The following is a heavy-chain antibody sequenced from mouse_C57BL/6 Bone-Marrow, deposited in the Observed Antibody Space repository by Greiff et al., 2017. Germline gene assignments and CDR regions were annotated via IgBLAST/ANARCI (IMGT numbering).Heavy chain of an antibody. J-gene: IGHJ4*01. Sequence: VQLQQSDAELVQPGASVKISCKASGYTFTDYTIPWMKQRPEQGLEWIGYINPTDGSTNYNDKFKGKATLTADKSSSTAYMQLNSLTSEDSAVYFCAGRPNRSAMAYWGQGTRVTVS. CDR1: GYTFTDYT. CDR3: AGRPNRSAMAY. D-gene: IGHD3-1*01. CDR2: INPTDGST. V-gene: IGHV1-78*01.